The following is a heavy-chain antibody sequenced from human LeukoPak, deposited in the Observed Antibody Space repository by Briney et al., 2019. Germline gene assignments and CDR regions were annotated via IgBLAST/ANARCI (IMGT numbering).Heavy chain of an antibody. Sequence: ASVKVSCKASGYTFTSYGISWVRQAPGQGLEWMGWISAYNGNTNYAQKLQGRVTMTTDTSTSTAYMELRSLRSDDTAVYYCARDYGSSDYYWSRNWSPDGLFDYWGQGTLVTVSS. D-gene: IGHD3-22*01. CDR1: GYTFTSYG. V-gene: IGHV1-18*01. J-gene: IGHJ4*02. CDR2: ISAYNGNT. CDR3: ARDYGSSDYYWSRNWSPDGLFDY.